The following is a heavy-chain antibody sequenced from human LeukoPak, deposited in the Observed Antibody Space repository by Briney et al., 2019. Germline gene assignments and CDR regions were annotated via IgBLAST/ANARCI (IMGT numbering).Heavy chain of an antibody. CDR1: GYIFTSYY. D-gene: IGHD2-15*01. CDR3: ARGPIRGGYNWFDP. CDR2: IDPRGGST. J-gene: IGHJ5*02. Sequence: GASVKVSRKASGYIFTSYYIHWVRQAPGQGLEWMGRIDPRGGSTSYPQRFQGRVTMTRDTSTTTVYMELSSLRSDDTAVYYCARGPIRGGYNWFDPWGQGTLVTVSS. V-gene: IGHV1-46*01.